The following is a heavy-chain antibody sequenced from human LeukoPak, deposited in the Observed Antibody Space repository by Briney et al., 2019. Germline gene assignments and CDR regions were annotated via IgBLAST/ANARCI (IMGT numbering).Heavy chain of an antibody. D-gene: IGHD5-12*01. J-gene: IGHJ3*02. V-gene: IGHV3-7*01. CDR3: ARDYDKVAVATRGAFDI. CDR1: GFTFSSYW. Sequence: GSLRLSCAASGFTFSSYWMSWVRQAPGKGLEWVANIKQDGSEKYYVDSVKGRFTISRDNAKNSLYLQMNSLRAEDTAVYYCARDYDKVAVATRGAFDIWGQGTMVTVSS. CDR2: IKQDGSEK.